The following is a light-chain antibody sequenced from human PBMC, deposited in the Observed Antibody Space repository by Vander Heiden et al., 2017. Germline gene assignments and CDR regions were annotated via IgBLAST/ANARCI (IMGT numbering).Light chain of an antibody. CDR3: QSYDSSLSGYVV. J-gene: IGLJ2*01. CDR2: GNS. Sequence: QSALTPPPSVSGAPGQRVTISCTGSSSNIGAGYDVHWYQQLPGTAPKLLIYGNSNRPSGVPDRFSGSKSGTSASLAITGLQAEDEADYYCQSYDSSLSGYVVFGGGTKLTVL. V-gene: IGLV1-40*01. CDR1: SSNIGAGYD.